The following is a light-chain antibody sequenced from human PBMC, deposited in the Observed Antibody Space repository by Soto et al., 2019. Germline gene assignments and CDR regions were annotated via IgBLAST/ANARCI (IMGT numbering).Light chain of an antibody. V-gene: IGKV1-27*01. J-gene: IGKJ2*01. CDR3: QKYDSAPYT. Sequence: DIQMTQSPSSLSASVGERVTITCRASQDISNYLAWYQQRPGKVPKLLIYAASTLYSGVTSRFSGSGSGTDFTLTISSLQPEDVATYYCQKYDSAPYTLGQGTKLEIK. CDR2: AAS. CDR1: QDISNY.